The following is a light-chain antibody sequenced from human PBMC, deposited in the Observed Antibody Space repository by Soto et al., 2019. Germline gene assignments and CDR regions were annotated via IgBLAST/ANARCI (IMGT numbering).Light chain of an antibody. Sequence: EIVLTQSPATLSLSPGERATLSCRASQSVGYYLAWYQEKPGQAPRLLIYDASIRATGIPARFSGSGSGTDFTLTISSLEPEDFGVYYCQQRGNWPPTWTFGQGTKVEIK. CDR2: DAS. J-gene: IGKJ1*01. CDR1: QSVGYY. CDR3: QQRGNWPPTWT. V-gene: IGKV3-11*01.